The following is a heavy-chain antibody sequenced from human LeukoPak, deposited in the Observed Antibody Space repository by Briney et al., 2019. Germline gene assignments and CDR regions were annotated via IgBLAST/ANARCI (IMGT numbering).Heavy chain of an antibody. CDR1: GFTFSSYS. V-gene: IGHV3-21*01. J-gene: IGHJ4*02. CDR2: ISSSSSYI. CDR3: ARDPVGYSYGNYFDY. Sequence: GGSLRLSCAASGFTFSSYSMNWVRQAPGKGLEWVSSISSSSSYIYYADSVKGRFTISRDNAKNSLYLQMNSLRAEDTAVYYCARDPVGYSYGNYFDYWGQGTLVTVSS. D-gene: IGHD5-18*01.